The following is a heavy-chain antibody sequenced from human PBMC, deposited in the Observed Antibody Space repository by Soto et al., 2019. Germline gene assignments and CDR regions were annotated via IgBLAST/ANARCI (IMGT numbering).Heavy chain of an antibody. CDR2: IKEDGSLR. CDR1: GFTFSNYW. J-gene: IGHJ3*02. V-gene: IGHV3-7*01. CDR3: VRDADYGSGGGWYDAYDM. Sequence: EVQLVESGGGLVQPGGSLRLSCVGSGFTFSNYWMQWVRQAPGKGLEWVANIKEDGSLRNYVESVKGRFTTSRDNAKNSVYLQMNSLRDEDTAVYFCVRDADYGSGGGWYDAYDMWGQGTMVTVSS. D-gene: IGHD2-15*01.